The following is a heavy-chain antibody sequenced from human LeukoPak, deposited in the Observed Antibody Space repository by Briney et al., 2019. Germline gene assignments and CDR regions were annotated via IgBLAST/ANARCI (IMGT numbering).Heavy chain of an antibody. Sequence: SVNVSCKASGFTFTISAVQWVRPARGQRLEWIGWIVVGSGNTNYAQKFQGRVTITADESTSTAYMELSSLRSEDTAVYYCAMGMVTTWLDYWGQGTLVTVSS. CDR2: IVVGSGNT. J-gene: IGHJ4*02. V-gene: IGHV1-58*01. CDR3: AMGMVTTWLDY. D-gene: IGHD4-17*01. CDR1: GFTFTISA.